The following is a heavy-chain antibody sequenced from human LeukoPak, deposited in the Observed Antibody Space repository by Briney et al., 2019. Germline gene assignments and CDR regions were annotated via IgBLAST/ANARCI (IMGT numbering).Heavy chain of an antibody. J-gene: IGHJ4*02. V-gene: IGHV3-72*01. CDR1: GFTFSDLY. Sequence: GGSLRLSCAASGFTFSDLYMDWVRQAPGKGLEWVGRIRNKANRYTTEYAASVKGRFTISRDDSKNTLYLQMNSLKTEDTAVYYCTTDFYYFDYWGQGTLVTVSS. D-gene: IGHD3-3*01. CDR3: TTDFYYFDY. CDR2: IRNKANRYTT.